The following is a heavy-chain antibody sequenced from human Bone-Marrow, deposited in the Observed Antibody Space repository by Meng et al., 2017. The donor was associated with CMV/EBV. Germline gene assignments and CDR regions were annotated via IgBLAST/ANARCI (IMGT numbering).Heavy chain of an antibody. J-gene: IGHJ6*02. CDR1: GFTFTTFI. CDR2: LSSSSSYK. Sequence: LSCAASGFTFTTFIMNWVRQAPGKGLEWVSALSSSSSYKYYADSVKGRFTISRDNAKNSLYLQMDSLRAEDTAVYYCARSLLSGLDVWGQGTTVTVSS. CDR3: ARSLLSGLDV. D-gene: IGHD3-10*01. V-gene: IGHV3-21*01.